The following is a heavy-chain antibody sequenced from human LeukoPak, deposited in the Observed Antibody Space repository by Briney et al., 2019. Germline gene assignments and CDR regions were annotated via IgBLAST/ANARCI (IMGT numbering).Heavy chain of an antibody. D-gene: IGHD1-26*01. Sequence: GGSLRLSCAASGFTFTSYSMNWVRQAPGKGLEWVSTISGGGGSTYYADSVKGRFTISRDNSKNTLYLQVNSLRAEDTAVYYCAKATGIVGATPWDVWGQGTTVTVSS. J-gene: IGHJ6*02. CDR2: ISGGGGST. CDR3: AKATGIVGATPWDV. CDR1: GFTFTSYS. V-gene: IGHV3-23*01.